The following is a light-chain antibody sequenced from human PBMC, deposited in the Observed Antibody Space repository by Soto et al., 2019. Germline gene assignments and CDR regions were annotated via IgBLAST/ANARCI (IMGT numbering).Light chain of an antibody. V-gene: IGLV3-1*01. CDR1: KLGDKY. J-gene: IGLJ2*01. CDR2: QDS. CDR3: QAWDSSTAVV. Sequence: SYELTQPPSVSVSPGQTASITCSGGKLGDKYACWYQQKPGQSPVLVIYQDSKRPSGIPERFSGSNSGNTATRTISGTQAMDEADYYCQAWDSSTAVVFGGGTKLTVL.